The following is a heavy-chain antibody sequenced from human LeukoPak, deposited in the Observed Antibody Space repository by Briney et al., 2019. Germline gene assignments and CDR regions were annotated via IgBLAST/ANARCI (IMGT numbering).Heavy chain of an antibody. CDR3: ARDRYCVDGVCRTDWYFDL. Sequence: PSETLSLTCTVSGGSISTEYWSWIRQSAEKGLEWIGRIYTSGSTNYNPSLKGRVTMSVNTSKNHVSLKLSSVTAADTAVYYCARDRYCVDGVCRTDWYFDLWGRGTLVTVSS. J-gene: IGHJ2*01. CDR1: GGSISTEY. D-gene: IGHD2-8*01. V-gene: IGHV4-4*07. CDR2: IYTSGST.